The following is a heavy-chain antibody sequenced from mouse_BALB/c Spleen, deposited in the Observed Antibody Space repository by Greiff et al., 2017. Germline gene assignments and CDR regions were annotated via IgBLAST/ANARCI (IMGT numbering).Heavy chain of an antibody. D-gene: IGHD2-4*01. CDR3: TRDGYDYDEDY. CDR2: ISSGGSYT. J-gene: IGHJ2*01. CDR1: GFTFSSYT. V-gene: IGHV5-6-4*01. Sequence: DVMLVESGGGLVKPGGSLKLSCAASGFTFSSYTMSWVRQTPEKRLEWVATISSGGSYTYYPDSVKGRFTISRDNAKNTLYLQMSSLKSEDTAMYYCTRDGYDYDEDYWGQGTTLTVSS.